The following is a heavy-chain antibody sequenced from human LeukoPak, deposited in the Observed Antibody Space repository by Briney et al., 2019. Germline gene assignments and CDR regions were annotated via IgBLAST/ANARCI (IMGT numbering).Heavy chain of an antibody. CDR2: IYYSGST. V-gene: IGHV4-30-4*01. Sequence: SQTLSLTCTVSGXSISRGDDYWSWIRQPPGKGQEWIGYIYYSGSTYYNPSLKSRVTISVDTSKNQFSLRLSSVTAADTAVYYCASYYGSGSSFDLWGQGTLVTVPS. D-gene: IGHD3-10*01. CDR3: ASYYGSGSSFDL. CDR1: GXSISRGDDY. J-gene: IGHJ5*02.